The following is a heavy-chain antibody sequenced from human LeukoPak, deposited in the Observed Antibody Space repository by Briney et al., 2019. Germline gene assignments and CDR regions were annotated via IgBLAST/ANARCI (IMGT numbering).Heavy chain of an antibody. D-gene: IGHD1-26*01. Sequence: GGSLRLSCAASGFTFSDYYMIWIRQAPGKGLEWVSYISSSGSYTNYADSVKGRVTISRDNAKNSLYLQMNSLRAEDTAVYYCARDRAGGSGSYSDYRGQGTLVTVSS. J-gene: IGHJ4*02. V-gene: IGHV3-11*06. CDR3: ARDRAGGSGSYSDY. CDR2: ISSSGSYT. CDR1: GFTFSDYY.